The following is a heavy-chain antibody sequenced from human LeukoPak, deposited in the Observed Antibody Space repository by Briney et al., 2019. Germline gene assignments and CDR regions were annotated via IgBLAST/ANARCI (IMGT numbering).Heavy chain of an antibody. CDR3: ARSLAVAGTTYYYYTDV. Sequence: KPSETLSLTCTVSGGSISSYYWSWIRQPPGKGLEWIGYIYYSGSTNYNPSLKSRVTISVDTSKNQFSLKLSSVTAADTAVYYCARSLAVAGTTYYYYTDVWGKGTTVTISS. V-gene: IGHV4-59*12. CDR2: IYYSGST. CDR1: GGSISSYY. J-gene: IGHJ6*03. D-gene: IGHD6-19*01.